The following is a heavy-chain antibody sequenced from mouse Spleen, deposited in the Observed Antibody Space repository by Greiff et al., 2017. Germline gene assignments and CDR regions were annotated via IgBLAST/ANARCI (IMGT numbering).Heavy chain of an antibody. CDR1: GYTLTEYT. Sequence: QVQLKESGAELVKPGASVKLSRKASGYTLTEYTIHWVKQRSGQGREWIGWFYPGRGSIKYNEKFKDKATLTADKSSSTVYMELSRLTSEDSAVYFCARHGSGTLFAYWGQGTLVTVSA. CDR2: FYPGRGSI. V-gene: IGHV1-62-2*01. D-gene: IGHD4-1*01. CDR3: ARHGSGTLFAY. J-gene: IGHJ3*01.